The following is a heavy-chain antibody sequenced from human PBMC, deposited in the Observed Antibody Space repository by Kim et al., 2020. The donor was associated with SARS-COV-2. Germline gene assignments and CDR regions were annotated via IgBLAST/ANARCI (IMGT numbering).Heavy chain of an antibody. Sequence: GGSLRLSCAASGFTFSIYSMTSVRQAPGKGLEWLSYISGSGNTNYADSVKGRFTISRDNSKNTLYLQMNSLRAEDTAVYYCAKTQGYCDYWGQGTLLTVS. CDR2: ISGSGNT. CDR1: GFTFSIYS. V-gene: IGHV3-23*01. J-gene: IGHJ4*02. D-gene: IGHD3-22*01. CDR3: AKTQGYCDY.